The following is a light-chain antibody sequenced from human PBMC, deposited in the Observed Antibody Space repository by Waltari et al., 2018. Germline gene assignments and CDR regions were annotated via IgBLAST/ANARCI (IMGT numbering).Light chain of an antibody. Sequence: DIQMTQSPSSLSASVGDSVTITCRASQSISTYLHWYHQKPGKAPKVLIYAASSLQSGVPSRFSGSGSGTDFTLTISNLQPEDFATYYCQQSYSTPRTFGQGTKVEIK. CDR3: QQSYSTPRT. CDR1: QSISTY. CDR2: AAS. J-gene: IGKJ1*01. V-gene: IGKV1-39*01.